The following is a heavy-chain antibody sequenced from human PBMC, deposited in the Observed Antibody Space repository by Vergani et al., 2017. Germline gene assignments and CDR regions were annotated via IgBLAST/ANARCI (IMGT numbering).Heavy chain of an antibody. CDR2: IYTSGST. CDR1: GGSFSSDNVY. CDR3: ARHWGLAAGP. J-gene: IGHJ5*02. Sequence: QVQLQESGPGLVTPSQTLSLTFSVSGGSFSSDNVYWTWIRQPAGKGLEWIGRIYTSGSTYYNPYLKSRVTISVDTSKDQFSLNLISVTAADTAVYYCARHWGLAAGPWGQGTLVTVSS. V-gene: IGHV4-61*02. D-gene: IGHD6-13*01.